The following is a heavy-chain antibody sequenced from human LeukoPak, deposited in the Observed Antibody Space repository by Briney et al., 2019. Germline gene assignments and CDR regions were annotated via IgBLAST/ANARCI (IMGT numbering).Heavy chain of an antibody. D-gene: IGHD1-26*01. CDR3: STWKSIVLGPGARRHIDY. CDR1: GFTFSNYG. V-gene: IGHV3-23*01. Sequence: PGGPLRLSCAASGFTFSNYGMSWVRQAPGKGLEWVSAISGSGVTTYYADAVKGRFTISRDNSKHTLYLQMNSLRAEEPAAYYCSTWKSIVLGPGARRHIDYWGQGTLVTVSS. J-gene: IGHJ4*02. CDR2: ISGSGVTT.